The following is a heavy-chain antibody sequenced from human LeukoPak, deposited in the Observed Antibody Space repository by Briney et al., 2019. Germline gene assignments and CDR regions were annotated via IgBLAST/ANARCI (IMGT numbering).Heavy chain of an antibody. CDR1: GYTFTSYD. V-gene: IGHV1-8*01. J-gene: IGHJ5*02. CDR3: ARDGAVQLATICVS. Sequence: EASVKVSCKASGYTFTSYDINWVRQATGQGLEWMGWMNPNSGNTSYAQKFQGRVTMTRDTSTSTVYMQLSSLRSDDTTIYYCARDGAVQLATICVSWGQGTLVTVSS. CDR2: MNPNSGNT. D-gene: IGHD5-24*01.